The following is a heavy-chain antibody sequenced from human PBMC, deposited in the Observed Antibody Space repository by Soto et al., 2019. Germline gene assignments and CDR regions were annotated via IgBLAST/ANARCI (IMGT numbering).Heavy chain of an antibody. CDR1: GFTFSSYA. J-gene: IGHJ4*02. Sequence: EVQLLESGGGLIQPGGSLRLSCAASGFTFSSYAMNWVRQAPGKGLEWVSTISDSGGSTYYAESVKGRFTISRDNSKNTLYLQMNSLRAEDTAEYYCASRTGYGYALDYWGQGTLVTVSS. D-gene: IGHD2-15*01. CDR3: ASRTGYGYALDY. CDR2: ISDSGGST. V-gene: IGHV3-23*01.